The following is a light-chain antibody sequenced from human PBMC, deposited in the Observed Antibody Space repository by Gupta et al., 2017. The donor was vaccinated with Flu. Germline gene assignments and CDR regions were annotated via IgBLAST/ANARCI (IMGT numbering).Light chain of an antibody. CDR1: QSSSSY. CDR2: GAS. CDR3: QQSYSTPWT. J-gene: IGKJ1*01. V-gene: IGKV1-39*01. Sequence: DIQMTESPSPLSASVGYRVTINCRASQSSSSYLNWYQQKPGKAPKLLIYGASSLESGVPSRFSGSGSGTDFTLTISRLQPEDFATDYCQQSYSTPWTFGQGTKVEIK.